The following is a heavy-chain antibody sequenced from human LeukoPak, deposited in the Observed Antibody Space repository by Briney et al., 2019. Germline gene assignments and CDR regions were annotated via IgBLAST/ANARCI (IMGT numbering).Heavy chain of an antibody. V-gene: IGHV3-7*01. Sequence: GGSLRLSCAASGFTFSGYWMSWVRQAPGKGLEWVANISEDESIKHYVDSVKGRFTISRDNAKNSVFLQMNSLRDEDTALYYCATSDDSSGSDWGQGILVTVSS. CDR2: ISEDESIK. CDR3: ATSDDSSGSD. D-gene: IGHD3-22*01. CDR1: GFTFSGYW. J-gene: IGHJ4*02.